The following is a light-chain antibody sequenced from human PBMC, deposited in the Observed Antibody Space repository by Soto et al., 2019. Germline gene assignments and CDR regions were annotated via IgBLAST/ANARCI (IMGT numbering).Light chain of an antibody. Sequence: EIMMTQSPPTLSVSPGETATLSCRASQSVSSSLAWYQQKPGQAPRLLIYGASTRATGTPARFSGSGSGTEFTLTISSLQSEDFAVYYCQQYKNWPPITVGQGTRLEIK. CDR2: GAS. CDR3: QQYKNWPPIT. CDR1: QSVSSS. J-gene: IGKJ5*01. V-gene: IGKV3-15*01.